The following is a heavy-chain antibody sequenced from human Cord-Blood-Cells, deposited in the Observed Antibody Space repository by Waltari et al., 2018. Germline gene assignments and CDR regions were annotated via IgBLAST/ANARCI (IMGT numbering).Heavy chain of an antibody. CDR1: AGSISSRSYY. D-gene: IGHD2-2*02. V-gene: IGHV4-39*01. CDR2: VYYSVST. CDR3: VTFLGYCSSTSCYRRAFDI. J-gene: IGHJ3*02. Sequence: LQLQESRPGLVKPSETRSLTCTVSAGSISSRSYYSGWIRPPPGQGLEWIGSVYYSVSTYYNPSLKSRVTISVETSKNQLSLKLSSVTGADTAVYYCVTFLGYCSSTSCYRRAFDIWGQGTMVTVSS.